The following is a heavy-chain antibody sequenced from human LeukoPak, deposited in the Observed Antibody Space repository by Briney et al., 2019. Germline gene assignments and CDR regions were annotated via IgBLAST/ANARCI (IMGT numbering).Heavy chain of an antibody. V-gene: IGHV3-66*01. J-gene: IGHJ4*02. CDR3: ARGYYGGAPDY. CDR1: GFSVSNNY. D-gene: IGHD3-3*01. Sequence: GGSLRLSCAASGFSVSNNYMNWVRQAPGKGLEWVSVMHSGGRTYYADSVKGRFTISRDNSKNTLFLQMNSLRAEDTAVYYCARGYYGGAPDYWGQGTVVTVSS. CDR2: MHSGGRT.